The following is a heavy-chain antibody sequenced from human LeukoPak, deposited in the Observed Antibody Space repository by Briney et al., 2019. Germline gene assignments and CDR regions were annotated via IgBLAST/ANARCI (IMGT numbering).Heavy chain of an antibody. J-gene: IGHJ4*02. D-gene: IGHD1-26*01. V-gene: IGHV3-21*01. CDR3: AKMYGGTYIGN. CDR2: ISTSSSYI. CDR1: GFTFNRYN. Sequence: PGGSLRLSCAASGFTFNRYNVNWVRRAPGKGLEWVSSISTSSSYIYYADSVRGRFTISRDNGKNSLYLQMNSLRAEDTAVYYCAKMYGGTYIGNWGQGTLVTVSA.